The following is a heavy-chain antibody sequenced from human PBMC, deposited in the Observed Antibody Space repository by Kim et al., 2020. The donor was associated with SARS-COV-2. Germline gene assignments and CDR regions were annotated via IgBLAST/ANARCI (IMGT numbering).Heavy chain of an antibody. D-gene: IGHD3-22*01. J-gene: IGHJ4*02. CDR2: IHHNGNS. V-gene: IGHV4-59*01. CDR1: GAAIDDNY. CDR3: SRKMADRSGFIDS. Sequence: SETLSLTCAVSGAAIDDNYWSWIRQAPGKGLGWNGYIHHNGNSNTNPSLESRVPITLDTSRNQFSLKLTYGTATASAASFCSRKMADRSGFIDSWGQGT.